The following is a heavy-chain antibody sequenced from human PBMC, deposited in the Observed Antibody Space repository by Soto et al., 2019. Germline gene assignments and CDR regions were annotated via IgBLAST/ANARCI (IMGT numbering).Heavy chain of an antibody. J-gene: IGHJ6*02. CDR1: GYIFTSYY. D-gene: IGHD2-2*01. CDR2: INPFDGSR. Sequence: ASVKVSCKASGYIFTSYYIHWVRQAPGQGLEWMGWINPFDGSRMFAQSFQGRVTMTRDTSTSTVYMEVSSLRSEDTAVYYCARERIVLVPAAREYYYGMDVWG. V-gene: IGHV1-46*01. CDR3: ARERIVLVPAAREYYYGMDV.